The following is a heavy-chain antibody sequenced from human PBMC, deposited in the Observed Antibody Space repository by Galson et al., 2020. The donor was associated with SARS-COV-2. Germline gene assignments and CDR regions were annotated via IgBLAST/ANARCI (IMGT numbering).Heavy chain of an antibody. CDR1: GFSLSTSGMC. D-gene: IGHD3-10*01. CDR3: ARTWITRTASRTFDY. Sequence: SGPTLVKPTQTLTLTCTFSGFSLSTSGMCVSWIRQPPGKALEWLARIDWDGDKHYSTSLKTRFTISKDTSKNQVVLIMTNMDLVDTATYYCARTWITRTASRTFDYWGQGTLVTVSS. J-gene: IGHJ4*02. CDR2: IDWDGDK. V-gene: IGHV2-70*11.